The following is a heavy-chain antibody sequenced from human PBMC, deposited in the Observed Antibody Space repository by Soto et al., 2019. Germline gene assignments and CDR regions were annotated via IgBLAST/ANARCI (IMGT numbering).Heavy chain of an antibody. J-gene: IGHJ4*02. CDR1: GFTFSSYS. CDR2: ISSSSSYI. V-gene: IGHV3-21*01. Sequence: GGSLRLSCAASGFTFSSYSVNWVRQAPGKGLEWVSSISSSSSYIYYADSVKGRFTISRDNAKNSLYLQMNSLRAEDTAVYYCAREEITIFGVVIPFDYWGQGTLVTVSS. CDR3: AREEITIFGVVIPFDY. D-gene: IGHD3-3*01.